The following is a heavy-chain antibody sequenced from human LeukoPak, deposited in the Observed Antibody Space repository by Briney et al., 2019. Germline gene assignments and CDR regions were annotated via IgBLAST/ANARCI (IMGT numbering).Heavy chain of an antibody. CDR2: IKQDGSEK. Sequence: PGGSLRLSCVASGFTFSSRDWMTWVRQAPGKGLEWVANIKQDGSEKNYVDSVKGRFTISRDNAKNSVDLQMNSLRVEDTAVYYCARDPDWTWWFYDSSDNAFDIWGQGTMVTVSS. CDR3: ARDPDWTWWFYDSSDNAFDI. D-gene: IGHD3-22*01. V-gene: IGHV3-7*01. J-gene: IGHJ3*02. CDR1: GFTFSSRDW.